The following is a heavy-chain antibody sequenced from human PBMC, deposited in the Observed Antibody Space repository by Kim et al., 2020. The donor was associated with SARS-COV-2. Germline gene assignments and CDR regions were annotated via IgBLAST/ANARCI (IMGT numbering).Heavy chain of an antibody. D-gene: IGHD3-22*01. CDR2: MNPNSGNT. Sequence: ASVKVSCKASGYTFTSYDINWVRQATGQGLEWMGWMNPNSGNTGYAQKFQGRVTMTRNTSISTAYMELSSLRSEDTAVYYCASSRPYYYDSSGYSDYYYYGMGVWGQGTTVTVSS. V-gene: IGHV1-8*01. CDR3: ASSRPYYYDSSGYSDYYYYGMGV. J-gene: IGHJ6*02. CDR1: GYTFTSYD.